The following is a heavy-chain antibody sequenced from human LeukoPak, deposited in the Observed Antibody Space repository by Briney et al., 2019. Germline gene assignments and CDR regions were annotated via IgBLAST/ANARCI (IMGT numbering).Heavy chain of an antibody. J-gene: IGHJ4*02. Sequence: RTGGSLRLSCAATGFTVSSYAMSWVRQAPGKGLEWVSAISGSGGSTYYADSVKGRFTISRDNSKNTLYLQMNSLRAEDTAVYYCAKVVAYYYDSSGYYVWGQGTLVTVSS. CDR3: AKVVAYYYDSSGYYV. V-gene: IGHV3-23*01. D-gene: IGHD3-22*01. CDR2: ISGSGGST. CDR1: GFTVSSYA.